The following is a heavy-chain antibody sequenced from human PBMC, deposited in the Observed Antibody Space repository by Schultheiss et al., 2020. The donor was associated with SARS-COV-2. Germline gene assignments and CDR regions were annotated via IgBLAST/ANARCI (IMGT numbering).Heavy chain of an antibody. CDR3: ASTQDPYSTPFDY. CDR1: GFTFDDYG. Sequence: GGSLRLSCAASGFTFDDYGMSWVRQAPGKGLEWVSGINWNGGSTGYADSVKGRFTISRDNSKNTLYLQMNSLRAEDTAVYYCASTQDPYSTPFDYWGQGTLVTVSS. J-gene: IGHJ4*02. V-gene: IGHV3-20*04. D-gene: IGHD6-13*01. CDR2: INWNGGST.